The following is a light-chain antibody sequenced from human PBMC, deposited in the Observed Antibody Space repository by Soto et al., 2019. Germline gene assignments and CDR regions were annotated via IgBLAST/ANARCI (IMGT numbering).Light chain of an antibody. CDR3: SSYAGSNNLV. V-gene: IGLV2-8*01. CDR2: EVS. CDR1: SSDVGGYNY. Sequence: QSVLTQPPSASGSPGQSVTISCTGTSSDVGGYNYVSRYQQHPGKAPKLMIYEVSKRPSGVPDRFSGSKSGNTASLTVSGLQAEDEADYYCSSYAGSNNLVFGGGTKLTV. J-gene: IGLJ2*01.